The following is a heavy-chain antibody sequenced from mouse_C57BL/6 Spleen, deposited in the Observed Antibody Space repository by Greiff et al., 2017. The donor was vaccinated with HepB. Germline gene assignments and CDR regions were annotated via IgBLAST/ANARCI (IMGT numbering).Heavy chain of an antibody. D-gene: IGHD1-1*01. V-gene: IGHV1-69*01. J-gene: IGHJ3*01. CDR1: GYTFTSYW. CDR3: ARRYYGSSSSWFAY. CDR2: IDPSDSYT. Sequence: VQLQQSGAELVMPGASVKLSCKASGYTFTSYWMHWVKQRPGQGLEWIGEIDPSDSYTNYNQKFKGKSTLTVDKSSSTAYMQLSSLTSEDSAVYYCARRYYGSSSSWFAYWGQGTLVTVAA.